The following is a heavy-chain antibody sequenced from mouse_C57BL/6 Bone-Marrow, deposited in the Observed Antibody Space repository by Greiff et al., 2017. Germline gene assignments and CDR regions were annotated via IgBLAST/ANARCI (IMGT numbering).Heavy chain of an antibody. J-gene: IGHJ2*01. Sequence: VQLQQSGAELVKPGASVKISCKASGYAFSSYWMNWVKQRPGKGLERIGQIYPGDGDTNYNGKFKGKATLTADKSSSTAYMQLSSLTSEDSAVYFCARYAYYSNSLPYYFDYWGQGTTLTVSS. CDR3: ARYAYYSNSLPYYFDY. D-gene: IGHD2-5*01. V-gene: IGHV1-80*01. CDR2: IYPGDGDT. CDR1: GYAFSSYW.